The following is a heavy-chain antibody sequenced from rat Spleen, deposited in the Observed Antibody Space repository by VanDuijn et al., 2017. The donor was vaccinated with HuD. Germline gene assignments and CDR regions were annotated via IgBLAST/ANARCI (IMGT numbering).Heavy chain of an antibody. J-gene: IGHJ2*01. CDR2: IWGNGNT. V-gene: IGHV2S61*01. CDR1: GFSLTNFG. Sequence: QVQLKESGPGLVQPSQTLSLTCTVSGFSLTNFGVSWVRQPPGKGLDWMVVIWGNGNTNYTSALKSRLSISRDTSKSQVFLKMNNLQTEDTAMYFCARGALFDYWGQGVMVTVSS. D-gene: IGHD1-11*01. CDR3: ARGALFDY.